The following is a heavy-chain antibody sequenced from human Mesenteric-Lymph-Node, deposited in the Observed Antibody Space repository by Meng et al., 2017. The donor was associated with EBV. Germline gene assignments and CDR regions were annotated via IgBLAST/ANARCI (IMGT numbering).Heavy chain of an antibody. D-gene: IGHD6-6*01. Sequence: QVRLVQSGAVVKTPWASVKVSCKTSGYIFSNGGIDWVRQAPGQGLEWMGWIYTFNDDTIYAESFQDRVTLTTDTSTSKVYMELKSLRSDDTAVYYCARTYSSTSHFDYWGQGSLVTVSS. CDR1: GYIFSNGG. CDR3: ARTYSSTSHFDY. V-gene: IGHV1-18*01. CDR2: IYTFNDDT. J-gene: IGHJ4*02.